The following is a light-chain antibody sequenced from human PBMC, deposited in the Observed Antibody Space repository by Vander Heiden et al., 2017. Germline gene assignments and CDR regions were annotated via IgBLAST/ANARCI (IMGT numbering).Light chain of an antibody. J-gene: IGKJ5*01. CDR2: DAS. Sequence: DIVLTQSPATLSLSPGERATLSCRASQSVSSYLAWYQQKPGQPPRLIIHDASNRATGIPARFSGSGSGTDFTLTISSLEPEDVAVYYCQQRGNWPRTFGGGTRLEMK. V-gene: IGKV3-11*01. CDR3: QQRGNWPRT. CDR1: QSVSSY.